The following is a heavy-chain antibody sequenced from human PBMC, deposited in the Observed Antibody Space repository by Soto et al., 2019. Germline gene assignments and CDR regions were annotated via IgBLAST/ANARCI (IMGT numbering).Heavy chain of an antibody. Sequence: SVKVSCKASGGTLSSYAISWVRQAPGQGLEWMGGIIPIFGTANYAQKFQGRVTITADESTSTAYMELSSLRSEDTAVYYCASHGLRAARRDYYYYGMDVWGQGTTVTVSS. D-gene: IGHD6-6*01. V-gene: IGHV1-69*13. CDR2: IIPIFGTA. J-gene: IGHJ6*02. CDR1: GGTLSSYA. CDR3: ASHGLRAARRDYYYYGMDV.